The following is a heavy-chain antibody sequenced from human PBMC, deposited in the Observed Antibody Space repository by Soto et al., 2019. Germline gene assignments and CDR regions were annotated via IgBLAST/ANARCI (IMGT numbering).Heavy chain of an antibody. CDR3: ARVRMHYDFWSGYFIDY. Sequence: SETLSLTCTVSGGSISSSSYYWGWIRQPPGKGLEWIGSIYYSGSTYYNPSLKSRVTISVDTSKNQFSLKLSSVTAADTAVYYCARVRMHYDFWSGYFIDYWGQGTLVTVSS. CDR1: GGSISSSSYY. CDR2: IYYSGST. V-gene: IGHV4-39*07. J-gene: IGHJ4*02. D-gene: IGHD3-3*01.